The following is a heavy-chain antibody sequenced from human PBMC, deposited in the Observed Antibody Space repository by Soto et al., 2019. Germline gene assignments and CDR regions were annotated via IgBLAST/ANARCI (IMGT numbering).Heavy chain of an antibody. CDR3: ARQPKDAFDI. J-gene: IGHJ3*02. CDR2: IYYSGST. CDR1: GGSISSSSYY. V-gene: IGHV4-39*01. Sequence: QLQLQESGPGLVKPSETLSLTCTVSGGSISSSSYYWGWIRQPPGKGLELIGSIYYSGSTYYNPSLKSRVTISVDTSKNQFSLKLSSVTAADTAVYYCARQPKDAFDIWGQGTMVTVSS.